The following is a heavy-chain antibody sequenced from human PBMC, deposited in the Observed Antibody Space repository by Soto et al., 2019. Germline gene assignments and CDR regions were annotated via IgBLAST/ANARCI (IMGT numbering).Heavy chain of an antibody. V-gene: IGHV1-69*01. Sequence: QMQLVQSGAEVRMPGSSVKVSCKASGGTFSTYSINWVRQAPGQGLEWMGGIIPLFGTTNYEQKFKGRVTMTADESTRTAYMELSSLRAEDAAVYYCARGATHGSSWYFWFDPWGQGTLVTVSS. D-gene: IGHD6-13*01. CDR1: GGTFSTYS. CDR2: IIPLFGTT. J-gene: IGHJ5*02. CDR3: ARGATHGSSWYFWFDP.